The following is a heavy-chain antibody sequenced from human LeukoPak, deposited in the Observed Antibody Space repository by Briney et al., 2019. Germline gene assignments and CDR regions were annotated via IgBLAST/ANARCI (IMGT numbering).Heavy chain of an antibody. CDR1: GYTFTGYY. CDR3: ARGGYDLDY. V-gene: IGHV1-2*04. J-gene: IGHJ4*02. D-gene: IGHD3-22*01. CDR2: INPFSGGT. Sequence: ASVKVSCKASGYTFTGYYMHWVRQAPGQGLEWMGWINPFSGGTKYAQKFQGWVTMTRDTSISTAYMELGRLTSDDTAVYYCARGGYDLDYWGQGTLVTVSS.